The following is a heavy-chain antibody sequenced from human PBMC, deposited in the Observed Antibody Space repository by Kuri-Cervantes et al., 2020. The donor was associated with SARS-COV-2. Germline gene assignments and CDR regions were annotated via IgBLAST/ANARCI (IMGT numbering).Heavy chain of an antibody. Sequence: GESLKISCAASGFTFSSYAMHWVRQAPGKGLEWVAVISYDGSNKYYADSVKGRFTITRDNSKNTLYLQMNSLRAEDTSVYYCVAVAGTGYFDYWGQGTLVTVSS. CDR3: VAVAGTGYFDY. CDR2: ISYDGSNK. D-gene: IGHD6-19*01. V-gene: IGHV3-30*07. J-gene: IGHJ4*02. CDR1: GFTFSSYA.